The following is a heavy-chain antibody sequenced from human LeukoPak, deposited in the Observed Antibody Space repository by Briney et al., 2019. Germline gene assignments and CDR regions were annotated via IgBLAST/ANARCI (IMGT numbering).Heavy chain of an antibody. CDR3: ARRNYDILTGYYSLDY. V-gene: IGHV1-2*02. CDR1: GYIFSDYG. J-gene: IGHJ4*02. Sequence: ASVKVSCKASGYIFSDYGFTWVRQAPGQGLEWMGWVHNGDTIYAQKFQGRVTMTRDTSISTAYMELSRLRSDDTAVYYCARRNYDILTGYYSLDYWGQGTLVTVSS. CDR2: VHNGDT. D-gene: IGHD3-9*01.